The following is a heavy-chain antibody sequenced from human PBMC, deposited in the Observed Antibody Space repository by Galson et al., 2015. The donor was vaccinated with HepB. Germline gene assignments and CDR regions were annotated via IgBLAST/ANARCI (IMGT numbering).Heavy chain of an antibody. V-gene: IGHV5-10-1*01. D-gene: IGHD1-7*01. CDR2: IDPSDSYT. Sequence: QSGAEVKKPGESLRISCKGSGYNISSYWLNWVRQLPGRGPEWMGRIDPSDSYTTYSPSFRGHVTISADKSISTAYRQWNNLRASDTAIYYCTNYVEGGVFDIWGQGTVVTVSS. CDR3: TNYVEGGVFDI. J-gene: IGHJ3*02. CDR1: GYNISSYW.